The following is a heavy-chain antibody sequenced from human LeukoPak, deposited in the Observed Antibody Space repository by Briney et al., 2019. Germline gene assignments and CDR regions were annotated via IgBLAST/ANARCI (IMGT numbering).Heavy chain of an antibody. D-gene: IGHD3-16*02. J-gene: IGHJ4*02. CDR1: GFTFSRYA. CDR2: ISYDGSNK. CDR3: AKGLRLGELSSGFDY. Sequence: GGSLSLSCAASGFTFSRYAMHWVRQAPGKGLEWVAVISYDGSNKYYADSVKGRFTISRDNSRNTLYLQMNSLRAEDTAVYYCAKGLRLGELSSGFDYWGQGTLVTVSS. V-gene: IGHV3-30*04.